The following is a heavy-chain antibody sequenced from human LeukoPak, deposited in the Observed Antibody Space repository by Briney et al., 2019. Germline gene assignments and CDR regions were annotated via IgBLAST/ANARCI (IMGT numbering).Heavy chain of an antibody. J-gene: IGHJ4*02. CDR3: ATTVVTYFDY. Sequence: SATLSLTCTVSGGSVSSGSYYWSWIRQPPGKGLEWIGYIYYSGSTNYNPSLKSRVTISVDTSKNQFSLKLSSVTAADTAVYYCATTVVTYFDYWGQGTLVTVSS. D-gene: IGHD4-23*01. CDR1: GGSVSSGSYY. V-gene: IGHV4-61*01. CDR2: IYYSGST.